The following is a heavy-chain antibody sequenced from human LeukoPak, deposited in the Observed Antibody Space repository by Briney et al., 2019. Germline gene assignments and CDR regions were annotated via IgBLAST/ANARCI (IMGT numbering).Heavy chain of an antibody. CDR1: GFTFSSYA. Sequence: GGSLRLSCAASGFTFSSYAMSWVRQAPGKGLEWVSAISGSGGSIYYADSVKGRFTISRDNSKNTLYLQMNSLRAEDTAVYYCARTESYDFWSGYYSSYFDYWGQGTLVTVSS. J-gene: IGHJ4*02. V-gene: IGHV3-23*01. CDR2: ISGSGGSI. D-gene: IGHD3-3*01. CDR3: ARTESYDFWSGYYSSYFDY.